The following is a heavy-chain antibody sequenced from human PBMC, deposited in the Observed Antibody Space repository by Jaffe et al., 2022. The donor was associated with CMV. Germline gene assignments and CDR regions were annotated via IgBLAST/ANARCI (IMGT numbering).Heavy chain of an antibody. CDR2: INPNSGGT. V-gene: IGHV1-2*02. CDR3: ARAPLGSTWYRKGWLDP. J-gene: IGHJ5*02. CDR1: GYIFNGRY. D-gene: IGHD6-13*01. Sequence: QVQLVQSGAEVKKPGASVKVSCKASGYIFNGRYIHWVRQAPGQGLEWMGWINPNSGGTNYAQKFQGRVTLTRDTSISTAYMELSRLKSDDTAVYYCARAPLGSTWYRKGWLDPWGQGTLVTVSS.